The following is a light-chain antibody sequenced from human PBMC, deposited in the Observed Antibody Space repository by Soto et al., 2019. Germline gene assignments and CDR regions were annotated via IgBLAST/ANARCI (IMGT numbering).Light chain of an antibody. CDR1: RSNIGSNL. CDR2: FND. CDR3: ASWDDRLKGVL. V-gene: IGLV1-44*01. J-gene: IGLJ3*02. Sequence: QSVLTQPPSASGTPGQRVSISCSGGRSNIGSNLVSWYQQLPGTAPKLLLYFNDQRPSGVPDRFSGSKSGTSASLAVSELQSEDEADYFCASWDDRLKGVLFGGGTQLTVL.